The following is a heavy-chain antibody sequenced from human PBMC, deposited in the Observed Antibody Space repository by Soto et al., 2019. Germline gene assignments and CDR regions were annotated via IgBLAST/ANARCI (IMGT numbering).Heavy chain of an antibody. V-gene: IGHV2-5*02. D-gene: IGHD3-10*01. CDR3: AYSRYTGSGVDY. Sequence: QITLKESGPTLVKPTQTLTLTCTFSGFSLSTSGVGVGWIRQPPGKALEWLALIYWDDDKRYSPSLKSRLTITKATSKNQVVLTMTNMDPVDTATYYCAYSRYTGSGVDYWGQGTLVTVSS. CDR2: IYWDDDK. J-gene: IGHJ4*02. CDR1: GFSLSTSGVG.